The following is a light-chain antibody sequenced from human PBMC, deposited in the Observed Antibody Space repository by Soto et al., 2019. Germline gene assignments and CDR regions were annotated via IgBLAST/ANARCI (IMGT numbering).Light chain of an antibody. V-gene: IGKV3-20*01. CDR3: QHYRTS. J-gene: IGKJ4*01. Sequence: EIVLTQSPGTLSLSPGERATLSCRASQSVSSSDLAWYQQKPGQAPRQLIYGASSRATGIPDRFSGSGSRTDFTLTITRLEPEDFAVYYCQHYRTSFGGGTRVEIK. CDR1: QSVSSSD. CDR2: GAS.